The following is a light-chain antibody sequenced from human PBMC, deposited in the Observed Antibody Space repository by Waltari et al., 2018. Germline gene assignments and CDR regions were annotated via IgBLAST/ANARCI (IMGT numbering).Light chain of an antibody. CDR2: AAS. J-gene: IGKJ2*01. CDR1: QFVRNY. Sequence: TQMTPSPSSLSASVGDRVTITCRASQFVRNYLNGYQHKLGKAPKLLISAASSLQGGVPSRFSGSGSGTDFTLTISSLQPEDFATYYCQQTYTSPPEYTFGQGTKLEIK. CDR3: QQTYTSPPEYT. V-gene: IGKV1-39*01.